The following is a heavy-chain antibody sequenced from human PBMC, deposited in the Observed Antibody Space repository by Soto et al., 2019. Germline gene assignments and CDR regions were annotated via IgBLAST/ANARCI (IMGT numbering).Heavy chain of an antibody. CDR1: GFNFSSYG. CDR2: ISYDGSHK. CDR3: AKDLVKTSSWQAD. J-gene: IGHJ4*02. D-gene: IGHD2-2*01. V-gene: IGHV3-30*18. Sequence: GGSLRLSCAVSGFNFSSYGMDWVRQAPGKGLEWVAVISYDGSHKASADSVKGRFAISRDNSKNTLFLQMNSLRVEDTAVYYCAKDLVKTSSWQADXGQGTLVTVS.